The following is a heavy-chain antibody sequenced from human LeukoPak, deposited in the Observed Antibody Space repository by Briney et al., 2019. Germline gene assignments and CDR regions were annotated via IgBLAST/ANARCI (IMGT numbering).Heavy chain of an antibody. Sequence: GASVKVSCKASGYTFTSYGISWVRQAPGQGLEWMGWISAYNGNTNYAQKLQGRVTMTTDTSTSTAYMELRSLRSDDTAVYYCARAVEGELLPSFDYWGQGTLVTVSS. D-gene: IGHD3-10*01. CDR2: ISAYNGNT. CDR3: ARAVEGELLPSFDY. V-gene: IGHV1-18*01. J-gene: IGHJ4*02. CDR1: GYTFTSYG.